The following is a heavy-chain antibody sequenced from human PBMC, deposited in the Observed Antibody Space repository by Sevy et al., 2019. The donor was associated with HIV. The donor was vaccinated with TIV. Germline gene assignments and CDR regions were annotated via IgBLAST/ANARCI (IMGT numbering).Heavy chain of an antibody. V-gene: IGHV4-59*08. J-gene: IGHJ4*02. D-gene: IGHD1-26*01. CDR3: AGENAWGRGYS. CDR2: IYYNGHI. Sequence: AETLSLTCTVSGGSITSLYWNWIRQPPGKGLEWIANIYYNGHINYNPSLKSRVTLSLDTSKNQFSLRLSSVAAADTAMYYCAGENAWGRGYSWGQGTLVSVSS. CDR1: GGSITSLY.